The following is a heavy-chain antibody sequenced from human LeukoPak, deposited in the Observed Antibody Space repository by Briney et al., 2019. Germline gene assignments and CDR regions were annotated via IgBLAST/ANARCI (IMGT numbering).Heavy chain of an antibody. Sequence: GGSLRLSCAASGFTFSDYYMSWIRQAPGKGLEWVAYITSSGDDIYYADSAKGRFTISRDNAKNALFLRMSSLRVEDTATYYCASDIVATSGDFWGQGTLVSVSS. V-gene: IGHV3-11*01. CDR3: ASDIVATSGDF. CDR1: GFTFSDYY. CDR2: ITSSGDDI. D-gene: IGHD5-12*01. J-gene: IGHJ4*02.